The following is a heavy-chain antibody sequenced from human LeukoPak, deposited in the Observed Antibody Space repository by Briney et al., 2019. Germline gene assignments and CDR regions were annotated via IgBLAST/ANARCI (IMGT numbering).Heavy chain of an antibody. D-gene: IGHD3-22*01. CDR1: GYTFTSYG. CDR2: ISAYNGNT. Sequence: ASVKVSCKASGYTFTSYGISWVRQAPGQELEWMGWISAYNGNTNYAQKLQGRVTMTTDTSTSTAYMELRSLRSDDTAVYYCARDSRDYYDSSGYPIDYWGQGTLVTVSS. V-gene: IGHV1-18*01. J-gene: IGHJ4*02. CDR3: ARDSRDYYDSSGYPIDY.